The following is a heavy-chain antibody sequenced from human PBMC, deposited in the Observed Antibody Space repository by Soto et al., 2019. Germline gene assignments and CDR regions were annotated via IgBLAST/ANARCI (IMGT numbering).Heavy chain of an antibody. CDR1: GGSINKYY. CDR2: IYYDGTT. J-gene: IGHJ6*03. D-gene: IGHD2-15*01. Sequence: QVQLQESGPGLVNPSETLSLTCTVSGGSINKYYWSWIRQPPGKELEWIGNIYYDGTTTYSPSLESRITISVVTSKNQISLRLSSVTAADTAIYYCVRGGAVVAADYYYHIDVWGEGTTVTVSS. V-gene: IGHV4-59*01. CDR3: VRGGAVVAADYYYHIDV.